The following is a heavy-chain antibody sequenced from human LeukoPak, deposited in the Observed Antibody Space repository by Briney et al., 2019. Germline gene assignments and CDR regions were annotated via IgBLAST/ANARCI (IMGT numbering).Heavy chain of an antibody. J-gene: IGHJ4*02. CDR1: GVTLSTYA. Sequence: GGSLRLSCAASGVTLSTYAMSWARQAPGKGLEWVSGISSSGSGDNTYYADSVKGRFTISRDNSKNTLYLQMNSLRAEDTAVYYCAKDGGDGTYLYMDYWGQGTLVTVSS. CDR3: AKDGGDGTYLYMDY. V-gene: IGHV3-23*01. D-gene: IGHD1/OR15-1a*01. CDR2: ISSSGSGDNT.